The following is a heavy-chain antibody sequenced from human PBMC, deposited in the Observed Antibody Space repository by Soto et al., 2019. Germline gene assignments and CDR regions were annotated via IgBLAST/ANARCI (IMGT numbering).Heavy chain of an antibody. CDR2: INHSGST. CDR3: ARAGCSGGSCYSGATPGDY. J-gene: IGHJ4*02. D-gene: IGHD2-15*01. CDR1: GGSFSGYY. V-gene: IGHV4-34*01. Sequence: QVQLQQWGAGLLKPSETLSLTCAVYGGSFSGYYWSWIRQPPGKGLEWIGEINHSGSTNYNPSLNSRVTISVDTSKNQFSLKLSSVTAADTAVYYCARAGCSGGSCYSGATPGDYWGQGTLVTVSS.